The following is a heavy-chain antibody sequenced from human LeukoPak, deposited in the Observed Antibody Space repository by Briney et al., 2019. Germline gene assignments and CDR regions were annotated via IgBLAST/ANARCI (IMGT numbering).Heavy chain of an antibody. CDR1: GFTFSSYW. D-gene: IGHD6-13*01. CDR3: ARDLTVSGIAPAGMGY. V-gene: IGHV3-7*01. Sequence: QSGGSLRLSCAASGFTFSSYWMSWVRQAPGKGLEWVANIKQDGSEKYYVDSVKGRFTISRDNAKNSLYLQMNSLRAEDTAVYYCARDLTVSGIAPAGMGYWGQGTLVTVSS. CDR2: IKQDGSEK. J-gene: IGHJ4*02.